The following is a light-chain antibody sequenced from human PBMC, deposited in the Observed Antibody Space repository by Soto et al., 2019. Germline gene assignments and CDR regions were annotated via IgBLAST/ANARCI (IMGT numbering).Light chain of an antibody. Sequence: DIQMTQSPSTLSASXXXXXXXXXXASQTISSWLAWYQQKPGKAPKLLIYKASTLESGVPSRLSGGGIGTEFSLSISSLQPDDFATYYCQQYSTYPYIFGQGTKVDIK. V-gene: IGKV1-5*03. CDR2: KAS. J-gene: IGKJ2*01. CDR3: QQYSTYPYI. CDR1: QTISSW.